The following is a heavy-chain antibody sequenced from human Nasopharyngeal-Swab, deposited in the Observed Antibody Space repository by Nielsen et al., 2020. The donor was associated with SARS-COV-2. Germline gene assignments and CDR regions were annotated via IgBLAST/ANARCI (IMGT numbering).Heavy chain of an antibody. D-gene: IGHD3-3*01. CDR1: GYSFTTYW. CDR3: ARLPSPFSSGS. CDR2: IAPRDSYT. V-gene: IGHV5-10-1*01. Sequence: SCKGSGYSFTTYWITWVRQLPGNGLEWMGTIAPRDSYTTYSPSSQGHVTISADKSISTAYLQWSSLKASDTAMYYCARLPSPFSSGSWGQGTLVTVSS. J-gene: IGHJ5*02.